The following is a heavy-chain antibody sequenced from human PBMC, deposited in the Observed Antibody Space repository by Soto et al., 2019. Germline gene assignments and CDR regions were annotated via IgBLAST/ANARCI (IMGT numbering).Heavy chain of an antibody. J-gene: IGHJ6*03. V-gene: IGHV1-69*02. CDR3: ARPYYYGSGSRIRGGYYYMDV. Sequence: QVQLVQSGAEVKKPGSSVKVSCKASGGTFSSYTISWVRQAPGQGLEWMGRIIPILGIANYAQKFQGRVTITADKATSTAYMELSSLRSEDTAVYYGARPYYYGSGSRIRGGYYYMDVWGKGTTVTVSS. CDR2: IIPILGIA. D-gene: IGHD3-10*01. CDR1: GGTFSSYT.